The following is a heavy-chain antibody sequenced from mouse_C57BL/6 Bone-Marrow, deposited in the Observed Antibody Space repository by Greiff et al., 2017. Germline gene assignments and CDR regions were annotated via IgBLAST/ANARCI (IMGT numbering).Heavy chain of an antibody. CDR2: IYPTSGRT. Sequence: QVQLQQPGAELVKPGASVKMSCKASGYTFTSYWITWVKQRPGQGLEWIGDIYPTSGRTNYNEKFKSKAILTVDTSSNTAYMQRSSLPSEDSVVFYCARSGPLGRSYDYWGQGTTRTVSS. D-gene: IGHD4-1*01. J-gene: IGHJ2*01. V-gene: IGHV1-55*01. CDR3: ARSGPLGRSYDY. CDR1: GYTFTSYW.